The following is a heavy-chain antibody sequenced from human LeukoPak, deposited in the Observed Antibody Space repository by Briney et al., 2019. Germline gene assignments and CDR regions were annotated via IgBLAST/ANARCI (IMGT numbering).Heavy chain of an antibody. CDR2: MNPNSGNT. D-gene: IGHD3-22*01. CDR3: ARGLYYYDSSGYYRNFDY. CDR1: GYTFTSYD. Sequence: GASVKVSCKASGYTFTSYDINWVRQATGQGLEWMGWMNPNSGNTGYAQKFQGRVTRTRNTSISTAYMELSSLRSEDTAVYYCARGLYYYDSSGYYRNFDYWGQGTLVTVSS. V-gene: IGHV1-8*01. J-gene: IGHJ4*02.